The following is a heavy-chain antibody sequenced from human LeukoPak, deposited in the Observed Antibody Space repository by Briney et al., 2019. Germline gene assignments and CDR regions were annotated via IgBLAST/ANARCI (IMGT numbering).Heavy chain of an antibody. J-gene: IGHJ3*02. CDR1: GYTFTSYA. CDR3: ARVYRPYYYDSSDSRRAFDI. V-gene: IGHV7-4-1*02. D-gene: IGHD3-22*01. CDR2: INTKTGNP. Sequence: ASVKVSCKASGYTFTSYAMNWVRQAPGQGLEWMGWINTKTGNPMYAQGFTGRFVFSLDASVSTAYLQISSLKAEDTAVYYCARVYRPYYYDSSDSRRAFDIWGQGTMVTVSS.